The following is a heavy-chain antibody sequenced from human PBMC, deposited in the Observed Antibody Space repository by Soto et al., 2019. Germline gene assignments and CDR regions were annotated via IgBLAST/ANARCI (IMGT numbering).Heavy chain of an antibody. D-gene: IGHD6-6*01. CDR1: GFTFSSYS. V-gene: IGHV3-48*02. Sequence: GGSLRLSCAASGFTFSSYSMNWVRQAPGKGLEWVSYISSSSSTIYYADSVKGRFTISRDNAKNPLYLQMNSLRDEDTAVYYCAREPPSIAARGFDYWGQGTLVTVSS. J-gene: IGHJ4*02. CDR3: AREPPSIAARGFDY. CDR2: ISSSSSTI.